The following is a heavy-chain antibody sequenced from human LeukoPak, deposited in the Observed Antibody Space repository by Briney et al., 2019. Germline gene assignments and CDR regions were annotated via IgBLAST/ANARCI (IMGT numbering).Heavy chain of an antibody. CDR2: ISGSGGST. Sequence: GGSLRLSCAASGFTFSSYAMSWVRQAPGKGLEWVSAISGSGGSTYYADSVKGRFTISRDNSKNTLYLQMNSLRAEDTAVYYCARGYSSGWLGEYYFDYWGQGTLVTVSS. CDR1: GFTFSSYA. V-gene: IGHV3-23*01. J-gene: IGHJ4*02. D-gene: IGHD6-19*01. CDR3: ARGYSSGWLGEYYFDY.